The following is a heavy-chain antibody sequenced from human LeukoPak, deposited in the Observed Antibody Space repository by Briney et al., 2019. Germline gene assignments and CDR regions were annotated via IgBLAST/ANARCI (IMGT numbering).Heavy chain of an antibody. D-gene: IGHD3-10*01. V-gene: IGHV5-51*01. CDR2: IYPGDSDT. CDR1: GYSFTSHW. CDR3: ATLARIRGIIAYYFDS. J-gene: IGHJ4*02. Sequence: KTGESLKISCKGSGYSFTSHWIGWVRKMPGKGLEWMGIIYPGDSDTKYSPSFQGQVTISADKSISTAYLQLSSLRASDTAIYYCATLARIRGIIAYYFDSWGQGTLVTVSS.